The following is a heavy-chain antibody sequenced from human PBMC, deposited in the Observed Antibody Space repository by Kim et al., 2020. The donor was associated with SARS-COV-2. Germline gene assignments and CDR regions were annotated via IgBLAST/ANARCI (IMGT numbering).Heavy chain of an antibody. J-gene: IGHJ4*02. CDR1: GFTFSSYA. V-gene: IGHV3-23*01. D-gene: IGHD1-26*01. Sequence: GGSLRLSCAASGFTFSSYAMSWVRQAPGKGLEWVLAISGSGGSTYYADSVKGRFTISRYNSKNTLYLQMNSLRAEDTAVYYCAKDRCGSYFRSADYWGQGTLVTVSS. CDR2: ISGSGGST. CDR3: AKDRCGSYFRSADY.